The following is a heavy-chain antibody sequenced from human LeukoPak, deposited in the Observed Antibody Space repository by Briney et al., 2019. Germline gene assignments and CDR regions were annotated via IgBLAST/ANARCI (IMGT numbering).Heavy chain of an antibody. V-gene: IGHV3-30*04. D-gene: IGHD4-17*01. CDR3: GRDHTTGGYGPFDC. Sequence: GGSLRLSCAASGFTFSSCAMHWVRQAPGKGLEWVALISYDGSNKYYADSVKGRFTISRDHSNTLHLQMNSLRPEDTAVYFCGRDHTTGGYGPFDCWGQGTLVTVSS. CDR1: GFTFSSCA. J-gene: IGHJ4*02. CDR2: ISYDGSNK.